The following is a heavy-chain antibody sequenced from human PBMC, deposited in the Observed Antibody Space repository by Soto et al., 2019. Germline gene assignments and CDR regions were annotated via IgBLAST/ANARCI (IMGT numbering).Heavy chain of an antibody. V-gene: IGHV1-69*13. J-gene: IGHJ6*02. CDR1: GGTFSSYA. D-gene: IGHD3-10*01. Sequence: GASVKVSCKASGGTFSSYAISWVRQAPGQGLEWMGGIIPIFGTANYAQKFQGRVTITADESTSTAYMELSSLRSEDTAVYYCARVSLGGGYYYGMDVWGQGTTVTVSS. CDR2: IIPIFGTA. CDR3: ARVSLGGGYYYGMDV.